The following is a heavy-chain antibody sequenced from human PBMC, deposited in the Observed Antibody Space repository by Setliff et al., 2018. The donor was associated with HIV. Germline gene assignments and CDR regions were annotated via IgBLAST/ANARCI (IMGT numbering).Heavy chain of an antibody. V-gene: IGHV5-51*01. CDR2: IYPGDSDT. CDR3: ARHRHTAAGTLDAFDI. D-gene: IGHD6-13*01. CDR1: GYSFTKYW. Sequence: PGESLKISCEGSGYSFTKYWIGWVRQMPGKGLEWMGIIYPGDSDTRYSPSFQGQVPISVDKSISTAYLQWNSLKASDTAFYFCARHRHTAAGTLDAFDIWGQGTMVTVSS. J-gene: IGHJ3*02.